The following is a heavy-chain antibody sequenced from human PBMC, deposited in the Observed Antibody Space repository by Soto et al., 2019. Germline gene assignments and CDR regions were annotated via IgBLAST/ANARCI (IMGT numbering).Heavy chain of an antibody. CDR1: GFTFSSYA. CDR2: ISGSGDST. CDR3: ARSLYSGSYFRLDY. Sequence: PAGSLRLSCAASGFTFSSYAMSWVRQAPGKGLEWVSAISGSGDSTYYADSVQGRFTISGDNSKNTLSLQMSSLRAEDTAVYYCARSLYSGSYFRLDYWGQGTLVTVSS. V-gene: IGHV3-23*01. J-gene: IGHJ4*02. D-gene: IGHD1-26*01.